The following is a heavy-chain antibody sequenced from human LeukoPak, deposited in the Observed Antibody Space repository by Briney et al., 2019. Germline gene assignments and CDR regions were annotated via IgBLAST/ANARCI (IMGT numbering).Heavy chain of an antibody. V-gene: IGHV3-48*01. J-gene: IGHJ4*02. Sequence: GGSLRLSCAASGFTFSSYSMNWVRQAPGKGLEWVSYISSSSSTIYYADSVKGRFTISRDNAKNSLYLQMNSLRAEDTAVYYCARGAAPNDYDFWSGYSYWGQGTLVTVSS. D-gene: IGHD3-3*01. CDR1: GFTFSSYS. CDR3: ARGAAPNDYDFWSGYSY. CDR2: ISSSSSTI.